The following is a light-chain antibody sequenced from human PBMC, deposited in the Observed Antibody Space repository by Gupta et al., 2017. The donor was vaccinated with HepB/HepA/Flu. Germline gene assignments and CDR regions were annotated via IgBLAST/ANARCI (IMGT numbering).Light chain of an antibody. CDR3: LQDNYWPGT. J-gene: IGKJ1*01. Sequence: DIMMTQSPATLSVSPGERATLSCRASQSVGSNLAWYQQKPGQAPRLLIYGASTRASGIPVKFSGSGSGTEFTLTISSLQSEDFAVYYCLQDNYWPGTFDQGTKVEIK. CDR1: QSVGSN. V-gene: IGKV3-15*01. CDR2: GAS.